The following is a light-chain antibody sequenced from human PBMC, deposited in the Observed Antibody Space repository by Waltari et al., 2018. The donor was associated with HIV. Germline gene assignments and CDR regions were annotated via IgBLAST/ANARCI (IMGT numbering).Light chain of an antibody. CDR3: LLSYAGARPVV. CDR1: SGPVTSGHH. CDR2: DTF. V-gene: IGLV7-46*01. J-gene: IGLJ2*01. Sequence: QAVVTQEPSLTVSPGGTVTLTCGSSSGPVTSGHHPYWFQQKSGQAPRTLIYDTFNKHSWTPARFSGSLLGGRAALTLSGAQPEDEAEYFCLLSYAGARPVVFGGGTQLTVL.